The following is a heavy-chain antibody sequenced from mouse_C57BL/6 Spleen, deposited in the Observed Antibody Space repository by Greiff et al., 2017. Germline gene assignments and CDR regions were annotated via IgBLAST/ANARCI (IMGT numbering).Heavy chain of an antibody. J-gene: IGHJ3*01. V-gene: IGHV1-4*01. CDR2: INPSSGYT. CDR1: GYTFTSYT. Sequence: QVQLQESGAELARPGASVKMSCKASGYTFTSYTMHWVKQRPGQGLEWIGYINPSSGYTKYNQKFKDKATLTADKSSSAAYMQLSSLTSEDSAVYYGATVHDGYYPYWGQGTLVTVSA. D-gene: IGHD2-3*01. CDR3: ATVHDGYYPY.